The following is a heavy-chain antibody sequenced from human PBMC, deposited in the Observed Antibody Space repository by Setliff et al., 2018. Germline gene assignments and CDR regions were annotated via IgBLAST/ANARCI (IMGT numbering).Heavy chain of an antibody. J-gene: IGHJ4*02. CDR2: LRSDGTTR. D-gene: IGHD3-3*02. CDR3: SKENHFWGGYPNYFLLYYLDF. CDR1: GFTFSDSG. Sequence: GESLRLSCETSGFTFSDSGMQWVRQAPGRGLEWVAFLRSDGTTRSQSDSMKARFTISRDNSKNTLYLQMNSLRPEDTAVYFCSKENHFWGGYPNYFLLYYLDFWGPGTLVTVSS. V-gene: IGHV3-30*02.